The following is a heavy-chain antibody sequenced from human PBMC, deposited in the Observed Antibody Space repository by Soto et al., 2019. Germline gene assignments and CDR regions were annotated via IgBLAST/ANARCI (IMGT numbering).Heavy chain of an antibody. Sequence: ESLTISCKCSGYSFTRYWIGWVRQMPGKGLEWMGIIYPGDSDTRYSPSFQGQVTISADKSISTAYLQWSSLKASDTAMYYCARPLKGSSGYVIGAFDIWGQGTMVTVSS. J-gene: IGHJ3*02. V-gene: IGHV5-51*01. CDR1: GYSFTRYW. CDR2: IYPGDSDT. D-gene: IGHD3-22*01. CDR3: ARPLKGSSGYVIGAFDI.